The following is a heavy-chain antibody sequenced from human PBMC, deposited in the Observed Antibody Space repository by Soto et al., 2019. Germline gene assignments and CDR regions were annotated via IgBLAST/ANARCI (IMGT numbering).Heavy chain of an antibody. CDR1: GYTFTSYD. V-gene: IGHV1-8*01. D-gene: IGHD3-22*01. CDR3: ARGSYDSSGYYYPPGY. Sequence: ASVKVSCKASGYTFTSYDINWVRQATGQGLEWMGWMNPNSGNTGYAQKFQGRVTMTRNTSISTAYMELSSLRSEDTAVYYCARGSYDSSGYYYPPGYWGQGTLVTISS. J-gene: IGHJ4*02. CDR2: MNPNSGNT.